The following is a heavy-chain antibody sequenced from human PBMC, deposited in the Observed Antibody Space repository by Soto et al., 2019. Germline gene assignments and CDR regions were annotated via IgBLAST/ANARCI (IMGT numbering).Heavy chain of an antibody. CDR2: INPNSGGT. J-gene: IGHJ5*02. D-gene: IGHD6-13*01. V-gene: IGHV1-2*02. CDR1: GYTFTGYY. CDR3: ARERAAKRNWFDP. Sequence: ASMKVSCKASGYTFTGYYMHWVRQAPGQGLEWMGWINPNSGGTNYAQKFQGRVTMTRDTSISTAYMELSRLRSDDTAVYYCARERAAKRNWFDPWGQGILVTVSS.